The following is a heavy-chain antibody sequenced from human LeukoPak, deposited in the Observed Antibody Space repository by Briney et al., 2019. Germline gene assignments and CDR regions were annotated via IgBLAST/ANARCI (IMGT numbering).Heavy chain of an antibody. CDR1: GFTFSDYS. J-gene: IGHJ4*02. Sequence: GGSLRLSCAASGFTFSDYSINWVRQAPGKGLEWVAYIGTSSGAIYYADSVKGRFTISRDNANSSLYLQMNSLRDEDTAVYYCARDHKYYFDYWGQGTLVTVSS. CDR3: ARDHKYYFDY. CDR2: IGTSSGAI. V-gene: IGHV3-48*02.